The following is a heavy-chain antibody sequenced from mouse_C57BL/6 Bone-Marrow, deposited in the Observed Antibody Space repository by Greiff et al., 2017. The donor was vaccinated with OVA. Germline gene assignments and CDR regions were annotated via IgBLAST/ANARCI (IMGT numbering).Heavy chain of an antibody. V-gene: IGHV6-3*01. CDR1: GFTFSNYW. CDR2: IRLKSDNYAT. Sequence: EVKLVESGGGLVQPGGSMKLSCVASGFTFSNYWMNWVRQSPEKGLEWVAQIRLKSDNYATHYAESVKGRFTIARDDSKSSFYLQMNNLRAEDTGIYDCAYGNYVRWYFDVWGTGTTVTVSS. J-gene: IGHJ1*03. CDR3: AYGNYVRWYFDV. D-gene: IGHD2-1*01.